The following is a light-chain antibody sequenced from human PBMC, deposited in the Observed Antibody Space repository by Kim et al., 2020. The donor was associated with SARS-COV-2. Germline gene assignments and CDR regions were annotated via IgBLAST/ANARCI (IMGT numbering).Light chain of an antibody. Sequence: QPVLTQLPSASASLGASVKLTCTLSSGHSSYAIAWHQQQPEKGPRFLMKLDSDGSHNKGDGIPDRFSGSSSGAERYLTISSLQSEDEADYYCQTWDTGVRLFGGGTQLTVL. V-gene: IGLV4-69*01. CDR2: LDSDGSH. CDR3: QTWDTGVRL. J-gene: IGLJ3*02. CDR1: SGHSSYA.